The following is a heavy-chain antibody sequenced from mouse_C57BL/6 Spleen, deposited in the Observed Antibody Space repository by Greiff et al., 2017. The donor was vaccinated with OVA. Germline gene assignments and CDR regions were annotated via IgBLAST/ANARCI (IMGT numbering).Heavy chain of an antibody. CDR3: ARGDSKKDYAMDY. V-gene: IGHV1-55*01. J-gene: IGHJ4*01. Sequence: QVQLQQPGAELVKPGASVKMSCKASGYTFTSYWITWVKQRPGQGLEWIGDIYPGSGSTNYNEKFKSKATLTVDTSSSTAYMQLSSLTSEDSAVYYCARGDSKKDYAMDYWGQGTSVTVSS. CDR2: IYPGSGST. D-gene: IGHD2-5*01. CDR1: GYTFTSYW.